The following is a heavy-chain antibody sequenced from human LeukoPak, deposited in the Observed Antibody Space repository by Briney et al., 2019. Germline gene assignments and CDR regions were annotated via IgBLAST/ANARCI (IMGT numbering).Heavy chain of an antibody. Sequence: GGTLRPSCAASGFAFSSYAMHWVRQAPGKGLEPVAVISYDGSNKYYADSVKGRITISSDNTKNTLYLQMNGLRTEDTAVYHCARDGLPGHAYFVYSGQGTPVTVSS. V-gene: IGHV3-30*04. CDR2: ISYDGSNK. CDR1: GFAFSSYA. CDR3: ARDGLPGHAYFVY. J-gene: IGHJ4*02.